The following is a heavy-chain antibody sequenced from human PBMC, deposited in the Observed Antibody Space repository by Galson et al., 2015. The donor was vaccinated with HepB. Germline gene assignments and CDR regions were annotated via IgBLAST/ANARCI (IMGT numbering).Heavy chain of an antibody. J-gene: IGHJ6*02. CDR1: GFTFSSYA. CDR3: AKSTVTTPDYYYGMDV. V-gene: IGHV3-23*01. Sequence: SLRLSCAASGFTFSSYAMSWVRQAPGKGLEWVSAISGSGGSTYYADSVKGRFTISRDNSKNTLYLQMNSLRAEDTAVYYCAKSTVTTPDYYYGMDVWGQGTTVTVSS. CDR2: ISGSGGST. D-gene: IGHD4-17*01.